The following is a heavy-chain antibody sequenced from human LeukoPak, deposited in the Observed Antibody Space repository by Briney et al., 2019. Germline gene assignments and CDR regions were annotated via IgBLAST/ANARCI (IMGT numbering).Heavy chain of an antibody. Sequence: GASVKVSCTTSGYTFSRYAMHWVRQAPGQRLEWMGWINAGNGNTKYSQKFQGRVTMTTDTSTSTAYMELRSLRSDDTAVYYCARDPPPHGSWYEVDYWGQGTLVTVSS. D-gene: IGHD6-13*01. V-gene: IGHV1-3*01. CDR2: INAGNGNT. CDR1: GYTFSRYA. J-gene: IGHJ4*02. CDR3: ARDPPPHGSWYEVDY.